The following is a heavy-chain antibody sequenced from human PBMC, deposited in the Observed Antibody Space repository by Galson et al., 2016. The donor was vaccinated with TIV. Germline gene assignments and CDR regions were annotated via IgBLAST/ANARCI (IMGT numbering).Heavy chain of an antibody. V-gene: IGHV1-18*04. J-gene: IGHJ4*02. CDR2: ISASNGDT. CDR3: ARESDCSSGTCYSRAFND. Sequence: SVKVSCKASGYTFGNYGISWMRQAPGQGLEWVGWISASNGDTNYARKFQGRITMAKDTFTSTVFMELRSLRSEDTAVFYCARESDCSSGTCYSRAFNDWGRGTLVTVSS. D-gene: IGHD2-2*02. CDR1: GYTFGNYG.